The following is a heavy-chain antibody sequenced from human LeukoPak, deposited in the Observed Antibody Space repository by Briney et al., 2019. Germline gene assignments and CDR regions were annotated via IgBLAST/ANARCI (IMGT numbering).Heavy chain of an antibody. Sequence: SETLSLACAIYGGSFSGYYWGWIRQPPGQGLEWIGSIYYSGNSYYNPSLQSRVTISVDTSQSQFSLNLTSVTAADTSVYYCARRGNHGDYFWGQGILVTVSS. CDR1: GGSFSGYY. V-gene: IGHV4-34*01. CDR3: ARRGNHGDYF. D-gene: IGHD4-17*01. CDR2: IYYSGNS. J-gene: IGHJ4*02.